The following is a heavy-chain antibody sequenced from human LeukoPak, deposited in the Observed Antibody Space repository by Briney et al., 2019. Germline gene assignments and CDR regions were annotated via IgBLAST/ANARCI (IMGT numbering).Heavy chain of an antibody. CDR3: ARPFQPYGGNSPNYFDY. J-gene: IGHJ4*02. CDR2: IWYDGSNK. Sequence: GGSLRLSCAASGFTFSSYGMHWVRQAPGKGLEWVAVIWYDGSNKYYADSVKGRFTISRDNSKNTLYLQMNSLRAEDTAVYYCARPFQPYGGNSPNYFDYWGQGTLVTVSS. V-gene: IGHV3-33*01. D-gene: IGHD4-23*01. CDR1: GFTFSSYG.